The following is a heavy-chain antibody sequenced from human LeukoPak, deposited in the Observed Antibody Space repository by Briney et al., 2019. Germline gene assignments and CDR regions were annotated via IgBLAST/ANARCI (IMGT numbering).Heavy chain of an antibody. Sequence: GGSLSLSCAPSGLTLSRYALSWVRQAPGKGLECVSAISGSGGRTYSADSLKGRFTIPRDNSKNTLYLQINSLRTDDTAVFYCERGGVGSAFDNWGQGTLVTVSS. CDR2: ISGSGGRT. D-gene: IGHD1-26*01. CDR3: ERGGVGSAFDN. CDR1: GLTLSRYA. V-gene: IGHV3-23*01. J-gene: IGHJ4*02.